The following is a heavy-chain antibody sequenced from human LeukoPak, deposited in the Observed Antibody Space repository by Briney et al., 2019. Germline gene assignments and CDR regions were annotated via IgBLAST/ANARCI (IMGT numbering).Heavy chain of an antibody. CDR2: IYYSGST. V-gene: IGHV4-39*01. CDR3: ASMVYYGSARGYFDY. CDR1: GGSISSSSYY. J-gene: IGHJ4*02. D-gene: IGHD3-10*01. Sequence: PSETLSLTCTVSGGSISSSSYYWGWIRQPPGKGLEWIGSIYYSGSTYYNPSLKSRVTISVDTSKNQFSLKLSSVTAADTAVYYCASMVYYGSARGYFDYWGQGTLVTVSS.